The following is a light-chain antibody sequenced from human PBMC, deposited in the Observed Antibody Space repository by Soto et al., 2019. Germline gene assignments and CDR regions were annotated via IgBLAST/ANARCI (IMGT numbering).Light chain of an antibody. CDR3: QQRSNWPPWT. V-gene: IGKV3-11*01. CDR1: QGVSSN. J-gene: IGKJ1*01. CDR2: DAS. Sequence: EIVLTQSPGTLSLSPGERATLSCRASQGVSSNLAWYQQKPGQAPRLLIYDASNRATGIPARFSGSGSATDFTLTISSLEPEDFAVYYCQQRSNWPPWTFGQGTKVDIK.